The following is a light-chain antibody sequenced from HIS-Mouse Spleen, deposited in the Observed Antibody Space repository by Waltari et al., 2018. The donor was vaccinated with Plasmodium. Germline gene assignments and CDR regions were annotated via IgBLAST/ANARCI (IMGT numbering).Light chain of an antibody. CDR2: DAS. CDR1: KDISNY. V-gene: IGKV1-33*01. Sequence: DIQMTQSPSSLSASVGDRVTITCQASKDISNYLNWYQQKPGKAPKLLIYDASNLETGGPSRFSGSGSGTEFTFTISSLQPEDIATYDCQQYDNLPYTFGQGTKLEIK. J-gene: IGKJ2*01. CDR3: QQYDNLPYT.